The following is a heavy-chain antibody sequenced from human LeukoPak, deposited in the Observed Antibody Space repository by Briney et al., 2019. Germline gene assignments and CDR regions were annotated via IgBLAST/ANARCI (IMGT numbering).Heavy chain of an antibody. Sequence: PSETLSLTCTVSGGSISSYYWSWIRQPPGEGLEWIGYIYYSGSTNYNPSLKSRVTISVDTSKNQFSLKLSSVTAADTAVYYCARENPSIRVRGMNFDYWGQGTLVTVSS. V-gene: IGHV4-59*01. J-gene: IGHJ4*02. CDR3: ARENPSIRVRGMNFDY. CDR1: GGSISSYY. D-gene: IGHD3-10*02. CDR2: IYYSGST.